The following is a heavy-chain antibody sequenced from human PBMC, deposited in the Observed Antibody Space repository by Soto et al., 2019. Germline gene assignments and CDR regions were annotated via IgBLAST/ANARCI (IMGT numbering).Heavy chain of an antibody. CDR2: IIPIFGTA. V-gene: IGHV1-69*06. CDR3: AMGYSSSWQYYFDY. D-gene: IGHD6-13*01. Sequence: RASVKVSCKASGGTFSSYAISWVRQAPGQGLEWMGGIIPIFGTANYAQKFQGRVTITADKSTSTAYMELSSLRSEDTAVYYCAMGYSSSWQYYFDYWGQGTLVTVSS. CDR1: GGTFSSYA. J-gene: IGHJ4*02.